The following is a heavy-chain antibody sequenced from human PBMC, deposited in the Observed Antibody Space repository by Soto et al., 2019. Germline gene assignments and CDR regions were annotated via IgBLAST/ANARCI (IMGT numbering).Heavy chain of an antibody. Sequence: SETLSLTCTVSGGSISSISHSWGWIRQSPGQGLEWIGNIFYNGITYYNPSLKSRVTISADTSKNHFSLKLRSVTVADTAVYSCARLVTGNQYYFDFWGQGSLGTASS. V-gene: IGHV4-39*02. J-gene: IGHJ4*02. CDR2: IFYNGIT. CDR3: ARLVTGNQYYFDF. CDR1: GGSISSISHS. D-gene: IGHD1-1*01.